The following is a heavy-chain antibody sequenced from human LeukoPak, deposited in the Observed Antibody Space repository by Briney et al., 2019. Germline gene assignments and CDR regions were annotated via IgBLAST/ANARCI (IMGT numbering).Heavy chain of an antibody. CDR1: GYTFTSYG. CDR2: ISAYNGNT. CDR3: AREVAGTRGLNYYYYMDV. J-gene: IGHJ6*03. V-gene: IGHV1-18*01. Sequence: ASVKVSCKASGYTFTSYGISWVRQAPGQGLEWMGWISAYNGNTNYAHKLQGRVTMTTDTPTSTAYMELRSLRSDDTAVYYCAREVAGTRGLNYYYYMDVWGKGTTVTVSS. D-gene: IGHD6-19*01.